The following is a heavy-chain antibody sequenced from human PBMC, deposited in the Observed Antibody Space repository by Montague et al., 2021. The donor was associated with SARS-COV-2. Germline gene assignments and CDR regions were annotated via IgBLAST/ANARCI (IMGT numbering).Heavy chain of an antibody. Sequence: SLRLSCAASGFTFSSYAMSWVRQAPGKGLEWVSAISGSGSTTWYADSVKGRFTISRDNSKNTLYLQMNSLRAEDTAVYYCVRRPSGWWLFDYWGQGTLVTVSS. CDR1: GFTFSSYA. CDR2: ISGSGSTT. CDR3: VRRPSGWWLFDY. V-gene: IGHV3-23*01. J-gene: IGHJ4*02. D-gene: IGHD6-19*01.